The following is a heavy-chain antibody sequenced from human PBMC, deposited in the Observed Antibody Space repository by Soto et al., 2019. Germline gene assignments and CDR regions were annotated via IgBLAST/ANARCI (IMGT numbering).Heavy chain of an antibody. CDR2: ISSSSRSI. CDR1: GFTFSTYS. V-gene: IGHV3-48*01. Sequence: EVQLVESVGGLVQPGGSLRLSCAASGFTFSTYSMNWVRQAPGKGLEWVSYISSSSRSIFYADSVKGRFTISRDNAKNSLYLQMNSLRAEDSAFYYCAREIPYGDYAFDIWGQGTMVTVSS. D-gene: IGHD4-17*01. J-gene: IGHJ3*02. CDR3: AREIPYGDYAFDI.